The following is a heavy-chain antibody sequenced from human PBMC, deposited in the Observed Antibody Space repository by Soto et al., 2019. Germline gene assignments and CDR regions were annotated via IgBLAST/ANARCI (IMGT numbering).Heavy chain of an antibody. CDR2: IYSGGRN. Sequence: PSETRSFTGIFAVGSISIFYWNWIRQPAGKGLEWIGRIYSGGRNNYNPSLKSRVTMSVDTSKNQFSLRLSSVTAAHTAMYYCAIGRSRGDYWGQGTMVTVSS. V-gene: IGHV4-4*07. J-gene: IGHJ4*02. CDR1: VGSISIFY. D-gene: IGHD6-13*01. CDR3: AIGRSRGDY.